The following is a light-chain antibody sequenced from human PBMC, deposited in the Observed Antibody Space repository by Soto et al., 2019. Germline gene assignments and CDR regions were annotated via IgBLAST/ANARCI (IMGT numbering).Light chain of an antibody. J-gene: IGLJ1*01. CDR1: SSDVGGYNY. V-gene: IGLV2-14*01. CDR2: KVS. Sequence: QSALTQPASVSGSPGQSITISCTGTSSDVGGYNYVSWYQQHPGKAPQLMIYKVSNRPSGVSNRFYGSKSGNTASLTISGLQADDEADYYCSSYTSSSTLVFGTGTKLTVL. CDR3: SSYTSSSTLV.